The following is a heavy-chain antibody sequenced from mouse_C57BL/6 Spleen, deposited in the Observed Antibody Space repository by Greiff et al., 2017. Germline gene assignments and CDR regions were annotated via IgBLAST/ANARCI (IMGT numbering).Heavy chain of an antibody. Sequence: QVQLKQPGAELVMPGASVKLSCKASGYTFTSYWMHWVKQRPGQGLEWIGEIDPSDSYTNYNQKFKGKSTLTVDKSSSTAYMQLSSLTSEDSAVYYCARDGGDAMDYWGQGTSVTVSS. V-gene: IGHV1-69*01. CDR1: GYTFTSYW. D-gene: IGHD1-1*02. J-gene: IGHJ4*01. CDR2: IDPSDSYT. CDR3: ARDGGDAMDY.